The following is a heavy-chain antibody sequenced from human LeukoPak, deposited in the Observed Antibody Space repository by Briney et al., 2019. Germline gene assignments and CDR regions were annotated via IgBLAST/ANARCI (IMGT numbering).Heavy chain of an antibody. Sequence: PGRSLRLSCAASGFTFDDYAMHWVRQAPGKGLEWVSGISWNSGSIGYADSVKGRFTISRDNAKNSLYLQMNSLRPEDTALYYCAKMYSSSWYYFDYWGQGTLVTVSS. D-gene: IGHD6-13*01. J-gene: IGHJ4*02. CDR2: ISWNSGSI. CDR1: GFTFDDYA. CDR3: AKMYSSSWYYFDY. V-gene: IGHV3-9*01.